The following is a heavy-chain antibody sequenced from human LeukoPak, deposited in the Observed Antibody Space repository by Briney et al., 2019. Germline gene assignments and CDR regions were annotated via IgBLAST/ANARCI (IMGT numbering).Heavy chain of an antibody. CDR2: IKQDGSEK. Sequence: GGSLRLSCAASGFTFSSYWMSWVRQAPGKGLEWVANIKQDGSEKYYVDSVKGRFTISRDNSKNTLYLQMNSLRAEDTAVYYCAKGAPAHYYDSSGYYPNGAFDIWGQGTMVTVSS. V-gene: IGHV3-7*03. CDR1: GFTFSSYW. J-gene: IGHJ3*02. CDR3: AKGAPAHYYDSSGYYPNGAFDI. D-gene: IGHD3-22*01.